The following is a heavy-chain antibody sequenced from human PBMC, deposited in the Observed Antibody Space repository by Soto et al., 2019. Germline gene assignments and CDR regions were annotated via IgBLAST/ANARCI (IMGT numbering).Heavy chain of an antibody. CDR3: ARHSNRNYGLYYFDY. J-gene: IGHJ4*02. CDR2: IYYSGST. CDR1: GGSVSSYY. V-gene: IGHV4-59*08. D-gene: IGHD4-4*01. Sequence: LSITCTVSGGSVSSYYWSWIRQPPGKGLEWIGYIYYSGSTKYNPSLKSRVTMSVDTSNNQFSLKMSSVTAADTAVYYCARHSNRNYGLYYFDYWGLGALVTVSS.